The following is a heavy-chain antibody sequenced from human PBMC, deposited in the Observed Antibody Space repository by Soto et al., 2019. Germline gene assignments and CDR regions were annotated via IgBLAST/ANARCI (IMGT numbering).Heavy chain of an antibody. CDR3: AKDPNAPLGYCSGRSCYSRYYFDY. Sequence: QVQLVESGGGVVQPGRSLRLSCAASGFTFSSYGMHWVRQAPGKGLEWVAVISYDGSNKYYADSVKGRFTISRDNSKNTLYLPMNSLRAEDTAVYYCAKDPNAPLGYCSGRSCYSRYYFDYWGQGTLVTVSS. V-gene: IGHV3-30*18. J-gene: IGHJ4*02. CDR1: GFTFSSYG. D-gene: IGHD2-15*01. CDR2: ISYDGSNK.